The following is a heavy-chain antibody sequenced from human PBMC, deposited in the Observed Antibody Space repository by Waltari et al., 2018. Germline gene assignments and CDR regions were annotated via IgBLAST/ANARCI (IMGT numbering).Heavy chain of an antibody. CDR2: ISAYNGNT. CDR3: ARDGPDPIVGVAHDAFDI. D-gene: IGHD1-26*01. CDR1: GYTFTSYG. J-gene: IGHJ3*02. Sequence: QVQLVQSGAEVKKPGASVKVSCKASGYTFTSYGISWVRQAPGQGLEWMGWISAYNGNTNYAQKRQGRVTMTTDTSTSTAYMELRSLRSDDTAVYYCARDGPDPIVGVAHDAFDIWGQGTMVTVSS. V-gene: IGHV1-18*01.